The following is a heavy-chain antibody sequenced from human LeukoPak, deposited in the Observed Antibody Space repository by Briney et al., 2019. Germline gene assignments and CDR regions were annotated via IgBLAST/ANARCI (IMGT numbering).Heavy chain of an antibody. V-gene: IGHV1-24*01. CDR2: FDPEDGET. CDR3: STVRGGGYNVGDY. J-gene: IGHJ4*02. D-gene: IGHD5-24*01. Sequence: ASVKVSRKVSGYTLTDLSMHWVRQAPGKGLEWMGGFDPEDGETIYAQKFQGRVTMTEDTSTDTAYMELSSLRSEDTAAYYCSTVRGGGYNVGDYWGQGTLVTVSS. CDR1: GYTLTDLS.